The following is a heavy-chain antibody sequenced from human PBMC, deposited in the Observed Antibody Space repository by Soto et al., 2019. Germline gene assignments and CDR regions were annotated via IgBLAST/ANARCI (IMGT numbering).Heavy chain of an antibody. CDR2: IKSKTDSGTT. CDR1: GFTFSNAW. J-gene: IGHJ4*02. D-gene: IGHD3-22*01. CDR3: TTDYYYDTSGSWVGSFDY. V-gene: IGHV3-15*01. Sequence: EVQLVESGGGLVKPGGSLRLSCATSGFTFSNAWMSWVRQAPGKGLEWVGRIKSKTDSGTTDYAAPVKGRFTISRDDSKNTLYLQVNSLKSEDTAVYYCTTDYYYDTSGSWVGSFDYWGQGTLVTVSS.